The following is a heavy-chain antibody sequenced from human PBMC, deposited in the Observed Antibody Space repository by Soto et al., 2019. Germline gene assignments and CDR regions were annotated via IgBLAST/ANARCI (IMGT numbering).Heavy chain of an antibody. CDR3: ARDLAYCGGDCYSVWFDP. CDR1: GGTFSSYA. J-gene: IGHJ5*02. D-gene: IGHD2-21*02. CDR2: FIPIFGTA. V-gene: IGHV1-69*01. Sequence: QVQLVQSGAEVKKPGSSVKVSCKASGGTFSSYAISWVRQAPGQGLEWMGGFIPIFGTANYAQKFQGRVTITADESTSTAYMELSSLRSEDTAVYYCARDLAYCGGDCYSVWFDPWGQGTLVTVSS.